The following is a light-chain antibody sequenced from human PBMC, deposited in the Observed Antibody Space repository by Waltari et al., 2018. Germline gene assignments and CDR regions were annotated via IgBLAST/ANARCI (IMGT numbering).Light chain of an antibody. Sequence: EIVLTQSTGSRSLAPGERATLSCRASQSVSSSYLAWYQQKPGQAPRLLIYGASSRATGIPDRFSGSGSGTDFTLTISRLEPEDFAVYYCQQYGSSPYTFGQGTKLEIK. CDR3: QQYGSSPYT. J-gene: IGKJ2*01. CDR2: GAS. V-gene: IGKV3-20*01. CDR1: QSVSSSY.